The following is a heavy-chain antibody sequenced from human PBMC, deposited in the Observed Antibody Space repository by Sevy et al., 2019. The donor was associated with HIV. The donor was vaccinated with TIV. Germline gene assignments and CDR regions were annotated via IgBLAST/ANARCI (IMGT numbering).Heavy chain of an antibody. Sequence: GGSLRLSCAASGFTFDDYAMHWVRQAPGKGLEWVSGISWNSGSIGYADSVKDRFTISRDNAKNSLYLQMNSLRAEDTALYYCAKEGFDYWGQGTLVTVSS. CDR3: AKEGFDY. CDR1: GFTFDDYA. V-gene: IGHV3-9*01. J-gene: IGHJ4*02. CDR2: ISWNSGSI.